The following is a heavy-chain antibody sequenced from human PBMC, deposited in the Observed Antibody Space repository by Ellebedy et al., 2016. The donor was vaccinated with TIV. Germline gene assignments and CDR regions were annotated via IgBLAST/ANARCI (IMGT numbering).Heavy chain of an antibody. CDR3: AKDPVYYDSSGYYDDY. CDR1: GDSVSSNSAA. CDR2: TYYRSKWYN. D-gene: IGHD3-22*01. Sequence: SQTLSLTCXISGDSVSSNSAAWNWIRQSPSRGLEWLGRTYYRSKWYNDYAVSVKSRITINPDTSKNQFSLQLNSVTPEDTAVYYCAKDPVYYDSSGYYDDYWGQGTLVTVSS. V-gene: IGHV6-1*01. J-gene: IGHJ4*02.